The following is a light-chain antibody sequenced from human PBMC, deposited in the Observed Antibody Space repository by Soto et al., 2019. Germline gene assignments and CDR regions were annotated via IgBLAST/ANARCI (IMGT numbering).Light chain of an antibody. CDR1: TSNIGAGYD. J-gene: IGLJ1*01. Sequence: QSVLTQPPSVSGAPGQRATISCTGSTSNIGAGYDVHWYQQLPGTAPKLLIYGNSNRPSGVPDRFSASKSGNTASLTISGLQAEDEADYYCSSYTSSSTLDVFGTGTKVTVL. CDR2: GNS. CDR3: SSYTSSSTLDV. V-gene: IGLV1-40*01.